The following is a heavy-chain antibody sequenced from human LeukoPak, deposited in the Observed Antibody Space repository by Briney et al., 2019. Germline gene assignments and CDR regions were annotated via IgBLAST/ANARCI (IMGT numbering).Heavy chain of an antibody. Sequence: SSETLSLTCTVSGGSISSYYWSWIRQPAGKGLEWIGRIYTSGSTNYNPSLKSRVTISVDTSKNQFSLKLSSVTAADTAVYYCARSYRSYEPFDIWGQGTMVTVSS. CDR2: IYTSGST. CDR3: ARSYRSYEPFDI. CDR1: GGSISSYY. J-gene: IGHJ3*02. D-gene: IGHD1-26*01. V-gene: IGHV4-4*07.